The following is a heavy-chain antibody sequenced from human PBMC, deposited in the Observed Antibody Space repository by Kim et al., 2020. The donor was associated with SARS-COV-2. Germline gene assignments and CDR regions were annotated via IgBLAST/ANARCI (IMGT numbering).Heavy chain of an antibody. J-gene: IGHJ4*02. Sequence: GGSLRLSCTGSGFTFDNYAMSWVRQAPGKGLEWVCFIRSNAFPGASECAASVKGSFTISSDDSTSTVYLQMNSLKAEDTAGYYCARGRHGVNVGQYYYDYWRQGTVVTVSS. CDR1: GFTFDNYA. V-gene: IGHV3-49*04. CDR3: ARGRHGVNVGQYYYDY. D-gene: IGHD2-8*01. CDR2: IRSNAFPGAS.